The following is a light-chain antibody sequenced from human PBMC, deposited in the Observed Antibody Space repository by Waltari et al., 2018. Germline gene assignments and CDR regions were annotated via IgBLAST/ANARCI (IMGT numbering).Light chain of an antibody. J-gene: IGKJ1*01. CDR1: QMVSTK. CDR2: DAS. V-gene: IGKV3D-15*01. Sequence: EIVMPQSPATLSVSPGEGVTLTCRASQMVSTKLAWYQLKPGQAPRLLIYDASSRATGIPARFSGSGSGTEFTLTISSLQSEDFALYYCQQYHNWPPWTFGQGTKVEIK. CDR3: QQYHNWPPWT.